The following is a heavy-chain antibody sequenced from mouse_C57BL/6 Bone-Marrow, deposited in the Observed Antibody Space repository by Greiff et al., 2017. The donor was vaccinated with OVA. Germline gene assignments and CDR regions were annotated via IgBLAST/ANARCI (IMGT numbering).Heavy chain of an antibody. CDR2: IDPSDSYT. D-gene: IGHD2-4*01. CDR1: GYTFTSYW. Sequence: QVQLKQPGAELVMPGASVKLSCKASGYTFTSYWMHWVKQRPGQGLEWIGEIDPSDSYTNYNQKFKGKSTLTVDKSSSTAYMQLSSLTSEDSAVYYCARTGDYDEEFYWGQGTTLTVSS. CDR3: ARTGDYDEEFY. V-gene: IGHV1-69*01. J-gene: IGHJ2*01.